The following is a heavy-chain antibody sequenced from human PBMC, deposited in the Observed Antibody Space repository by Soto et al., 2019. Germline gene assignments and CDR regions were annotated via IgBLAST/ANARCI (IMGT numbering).Heavy chain of an antibody. Sequence: EVQLVESGGGLVQPGRSLRLSCTASGFTFGDYAMSWFRQAPGKGLEWVGFIRSKAYGGTTEYAASVKGRFTISREDSKSIAYLQMNSLKTEDTAVYYCTRDRGHYDFWSGYYGAYMDVWGKGTTVTVSS. CDR3: TRDRGHYDFWSGYYGAYMDV. J-gene: IGHJ6*03. CDR2: IRSKAYGGTT. CDR1: GFTFGDYA. D-gene: IGHD3-3*01. V-gene: IGHV3-49*03.